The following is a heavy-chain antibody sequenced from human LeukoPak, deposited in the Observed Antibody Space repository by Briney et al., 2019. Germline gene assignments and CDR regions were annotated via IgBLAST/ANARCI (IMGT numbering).Heavy chain of an antibody. CDR1: GYTFTGYY. Sequence: ASVKVSCTASGYTFTGYYIHWVRQAPGQGLEWMGWINPNSGGTNYAQKFQGRVTMTRDTSISTAYMELSRLRSDDTAVYYCARDRRYCSSTSCYGWLDPWGQGTLVTVSS. D-gene: IGHD2-2*01. CDR3: ARDRRYCSSTSCYGWLDP. J-gene: IGHJ5*02. V-gene: IGHV1-2*02. CDR2: INPNSGGT.